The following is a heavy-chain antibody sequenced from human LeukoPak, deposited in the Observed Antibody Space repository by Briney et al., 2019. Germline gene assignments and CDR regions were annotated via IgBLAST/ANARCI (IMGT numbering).Heavy chain of an antibody. D-gene: IGHD6-13*01. J-gene: IGHJ4*02. CDR1: GFTFSSYA. CDR2: ISGSGGST. V-gene: IGHV3-23*01. Sequence: GGSLRLSCAASGFTFSSYAMSWVRQAPGKGPEWVSAISGSGGSTYYADSVKGRFTISRDNSKNTLYLQMNSLRAEDTAVYYCAKGKPRIAASRFQYFDYWGQGTLVTVSS. CDR3: AKGKPRIAASRFQYFDY.